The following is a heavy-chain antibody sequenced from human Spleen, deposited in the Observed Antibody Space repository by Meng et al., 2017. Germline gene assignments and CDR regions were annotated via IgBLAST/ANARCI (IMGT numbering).Heavy chain of an antibody. Sequence: GASLKISCAASGFTVSSYAMHWVRQAPGKGLEWVAVISYDGSNKYYADSVKGRFTISRDNSKSMLYLQMSSLRAEDTAVNYCARGYDYDSRGYYGEIQHWGQGTLVTVSS. CDR1: GFTVSSYA. J-gene: IGHJ1*01. CDR2: ISYDGSNK. V-gene: IGHV3-30*04. D-gene: IGHD3-22*01. CDR3: ARGYDYDSRGYYGEIQH.